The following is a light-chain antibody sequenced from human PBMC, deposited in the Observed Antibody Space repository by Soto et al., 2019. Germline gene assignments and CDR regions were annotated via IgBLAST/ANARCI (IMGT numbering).Light chain of an antibody. CDR3: CSYAGSNWV. Sequence: QSALTQPASVSGSPGQSITISCTGTSSDVGSYNLVSWYQQHPGKAPKLMIYEVSKRPSGVCNRFSGSKSGNTASLTISGVQAEAGADYYCCSYAGSNWVFGGGTKLTVL. V-gene: IGLV2-23*02. CDR2: EVS. CDR1: SSDVGSYNL. J-gene: IGLJ3*02.